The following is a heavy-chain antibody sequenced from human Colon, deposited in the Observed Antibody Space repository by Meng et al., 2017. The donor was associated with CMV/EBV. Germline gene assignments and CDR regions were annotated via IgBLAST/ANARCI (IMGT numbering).Heavy chain of an antibody. Sequence: GGSLRLSCAASGFTFSDFAMGWVRRAPGKGLDWVSAITGRSTDTYYADSVKGRFTIFRDNSNNTLYLQMHSLRAADTAVYFCAKESGYGFLGSNYFDSWGQGTLVTVSS. CDR2: ITGRSTDT. J-gene: IGHJ4*02. D-gene: IGHD3-16*01. CDR3: AKESGYGFLGSNYFDS. CDR1: GFTFSDFA. V-gene: IGHV3-23*01.